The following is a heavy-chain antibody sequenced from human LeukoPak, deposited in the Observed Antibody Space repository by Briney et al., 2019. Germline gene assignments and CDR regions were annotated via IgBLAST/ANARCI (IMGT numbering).Heavy chain of an antibody. D-gene: IGHD6-19*01. Sequence: GGSLRLSCAASGFTFSSYEMNWVRQAPGKGLEWVSYISSSANSKLYADSVKGRFTISRDNAKNSLYLQMDSLRAEDTAVYYCARVKSGQSSGWRHDSWGQGTLVTVSS. CDR1: GFTFSSYE. J-gene: IGHJ4*02. V-gene: IGHV3-48*03. CDR3: ARVKSGQSSGWRHDS. CDR2: ISSSANSK.